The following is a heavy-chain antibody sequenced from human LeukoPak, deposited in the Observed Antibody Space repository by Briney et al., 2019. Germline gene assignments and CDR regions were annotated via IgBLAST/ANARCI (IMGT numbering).Heavy chain of an antibody. J-gene: IGHJ3*02. CDR1: GFTFSNAW. D-gene: IGHD1-14*01. Sequence: GGSLRLSCAASGFTFSNAWMNWVRQAPRKGLEWVGRIRRIADGGTTDYAAPVKGRFTISRDDSKNTLYLQMNSLKTEDAGVYYCATAVSRYTLTWGGFDIWGQGTRVTVSS. V-gene: IGHV3-15*01. CDR2: IRRIADGGTT. CDR3: ATAVSRYTLTWGGFDI.